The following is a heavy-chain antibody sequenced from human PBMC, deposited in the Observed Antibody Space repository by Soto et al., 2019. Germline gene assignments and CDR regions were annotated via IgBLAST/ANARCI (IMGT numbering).Heavy chain of an antibody. D-gene: IGHD5-18*01. Sequence: EVQLVESGGGLVQPGGSLRLSCAASGFTFSSYSMNWVRQAAGKGLEWVSYISSSSSTIYYADSVKGRFTISRDNAKNSLYLQMNSLRDEDTAVYYCARDGTWIQLWLEGAFDIWGQGTMVTVSS. V-gene: IGHV3-48*02. CDR3: ARDGTWIQLWLEGAFDI. J-gene: IGHJ3*02. CDR1: GFTFSSYS. CDR2: ISSSSSTI.